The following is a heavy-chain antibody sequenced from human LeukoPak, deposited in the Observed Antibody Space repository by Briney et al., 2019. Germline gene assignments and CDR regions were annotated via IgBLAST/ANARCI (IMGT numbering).Heavy chain of an antibody. CDR1: GGSISSSSYY. D-gene: IGHD1-26*01. V-gene: IGHV4-39*07. CDR3: ARDGGSYSGGSDY. J-gene: IGHJ4*02. Sequence: PSETLSLTCTVSGGSISSSSYYWGWIRQPPGKGLEWIGSIYYSGSTYYSPSLKSRVTISVDTSKNQFSLKLSSVTAADAAVYYCARDGGSYSGGSDYWGQGTLVTVSS. CDR2: IYYSGST.